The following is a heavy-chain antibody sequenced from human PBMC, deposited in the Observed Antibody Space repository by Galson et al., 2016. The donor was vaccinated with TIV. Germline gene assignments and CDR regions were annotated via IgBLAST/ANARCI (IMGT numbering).Heavy chain of an antibody. CDR2: ITSKPYGATT. J-gene: IGHJ3*02. Sequence: SLRLSCAASGFTFGHYAVNWFRQAPGKGLEWVGFITSKPYGATTEYAASVKGRFTISRDDSRIIAYLQMNSLKTEDTAVYYCTRTAMGSTRNAFDIWGQGTVVTVSS. CDR1: GFTFGHYA. V-gene: IGHV3-49*03. D-gene: IGHD1-1*01. CDR3: TRTAMGSTRNAFDI.